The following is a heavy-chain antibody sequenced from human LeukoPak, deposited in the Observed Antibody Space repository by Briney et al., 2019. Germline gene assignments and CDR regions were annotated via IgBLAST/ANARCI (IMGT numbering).Heavy chain of an antibody. CDR3: ARDSGITGTTHTFDI. Sequence: SETLSLTCTVSGGSISSADYYWSWIRQPPGKGLEWIGYIYYSGNTYYNPSLKSRVTISVDTSKNQFSLKLSSVTAADTAVYYCARDSGITGTTHTFDIWGQGTMVTVSS. J-gene: IGHJ3*02. CDR2: IYYSGNT. CDR1: GGSISSADYY. D-gene: IGHD1-20*01. V-gene: IGHV4-30-4*08.